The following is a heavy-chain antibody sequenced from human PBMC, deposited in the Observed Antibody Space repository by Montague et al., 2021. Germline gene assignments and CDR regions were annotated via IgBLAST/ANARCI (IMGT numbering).Heavy chain of an antibody. V-gene: IGHV3-74*01. CDR2: ITLDGSST. D-gene: IGHD6-13*01. Sequence: SLRLSCAASGFSFSSYWMHWVRQAPGKGLLWVSRITLDGSSTNYADSVKGRFTTSRDNAKATLYLQMNSLRVEDTAVYYCARNLASAAPWAFDIWGQGTMVTVSS. CDR1: GFSFSSYW. CDR3: ARNLASAAPWAFDI. J-gene: IGHJ3*02.